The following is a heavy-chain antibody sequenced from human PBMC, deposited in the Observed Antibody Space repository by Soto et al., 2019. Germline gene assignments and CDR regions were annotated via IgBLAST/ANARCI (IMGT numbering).Heavy chain of an antibody. V-gene: IGHV1-18*01. Sequence: QVQLVQSAPELTKPGASVKVSCRVSGHISGHYGISWVRLRAGQGLEWMGWISAHRGHTNYAHKFXGXVXXTTDPSTATVSMELTNLLSDDAAVYFCARDGDQWDQRFCDNWGQGTLVTVSS. D-gene: IGHD1-26*01. CDR3: ARDGDQWDQRFCDN. J-gene: IGHJ4*02. CDR1: GHISGHYG. CDR2: ISAHRGHT.